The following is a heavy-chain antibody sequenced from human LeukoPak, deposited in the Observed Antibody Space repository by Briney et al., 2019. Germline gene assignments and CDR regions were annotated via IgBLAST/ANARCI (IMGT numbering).Heavy chain of an antibody. CDR1: GFTFSSYA. CDR2: ISYDGSNK. Sequence: GGSLRLSCAASGFTFSSYAMHWVRQAPGKGLEWVAVISYDGSNKYYADSVKGRFTISRDNSKNTLYLQMSSLRAEDTAVYYCARLAYYDSSGYLTDFDYWGQGTLVTVSS. CDR3: ARLAYYDSSGYLTDFDY. D-gene: IGHD3-22*01. V-gene: IGHV3-30*04. J-gene: IGHJ4*02.